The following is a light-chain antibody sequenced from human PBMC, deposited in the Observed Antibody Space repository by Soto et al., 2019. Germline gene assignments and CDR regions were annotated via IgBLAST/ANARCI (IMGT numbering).Light chain of an antibody. J-gene: IGKJ4*01. Sequence: EIVLTQSPGTLSLSPGERATLSCRASQSVSSTYLAWYQQKPGQAPSLLIYGASRRATGIPDRFSGSGSGTDFPLTTSRLEPEDFAEYYCQQYERSPTTFGGGTKVEIK. CDR2: GAS. CDR3: QQYERSPTT. CDR1: QSVSSTY. V-gene: IGKV3-20*01.